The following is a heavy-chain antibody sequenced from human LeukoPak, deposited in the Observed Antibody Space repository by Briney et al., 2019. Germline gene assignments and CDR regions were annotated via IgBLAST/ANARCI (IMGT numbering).Heavy chain of an antibody. CDR3: ARDSTLVYGDYVYWFDP. Sequence: GASVKVSCKASGYTFTGYYMHWLRQAPGQGLEWMGWSIPNSGGTNYAQKFQGRVTMTRDTSISTAYMELSRLRSDDTAVYYCARDSTLVYGDYVYWFDPWGQGTLVTVSS. J-gene: IGHJ5*02. CDR2: SIPNSGGT. V-gene: IGHV1-2*02. CDR1: GYTFTGYY. D-gene: IGHD4-17*01.